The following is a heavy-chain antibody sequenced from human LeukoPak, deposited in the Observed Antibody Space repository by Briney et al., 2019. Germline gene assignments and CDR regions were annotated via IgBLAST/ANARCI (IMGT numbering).Heavy chain of an antibody. CDR3: ARGSMVRGEDYYYYGMDV. CDR2: IIPILGIA. Sequence: GASVKVSCKASGGTFSSYAISWVRQAPGQGLEWMGRIIPILGIANYAQKFQGRVTITADKSTSTAYMELSSLRSEDTAVYYCARGSMVRGEDYYYYGMDVWGQGTTVTVSS. J-gene: IGHJ6*02. D-gene: IGHD3-10*01. CDR1: GGTFSSYA. V-gene: IGHV1-69*04.